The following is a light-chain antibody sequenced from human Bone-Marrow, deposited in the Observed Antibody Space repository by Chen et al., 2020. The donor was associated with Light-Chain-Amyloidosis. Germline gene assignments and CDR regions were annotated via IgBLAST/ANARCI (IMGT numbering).Light chain of an antibody. V-gene: IGKV1-39*01. CDR2: AAS. Sequence: DIQMTQSPSSLSASVGDRVTITCRASQSISSYLNRYQQKPGKAPKLLIYAASSVRSGVPSRFSGSGSGTDFTLTISRLQPEDFAMYYCQRRDSTPRTFGGGTKVEIK. J-gene: IGKJ4*02. CDR1: QSISSY. CDR3: QRRDSTPRT.